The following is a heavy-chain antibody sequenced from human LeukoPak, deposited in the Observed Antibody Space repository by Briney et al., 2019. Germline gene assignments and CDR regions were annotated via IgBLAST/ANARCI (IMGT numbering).Heavy chain of an antibody. V-gene: IGHV3-30-3*01. J-gene: IGHJ4*02. CDR2: ISYDGSNK. Sequence: GGSLRLSCAASGFTFSSYAMHWVRQAPGKGLEWVAVISYDGSNKYYADSVKGRFTISRDNSRNTLYLQMSSLRAEDTAVYNCAKDAARITMELDYWGQGTLVTVSS. CDR1: GFTFSSYA. CDR3: AKDAARITMELDY. D-gene: IGHD3-10*01.